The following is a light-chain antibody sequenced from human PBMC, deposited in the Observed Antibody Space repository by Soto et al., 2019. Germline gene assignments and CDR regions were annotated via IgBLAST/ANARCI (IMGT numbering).Light chain of an antibody. J-gene: IGLJ3*02. Sequence: QSVLTQPASVSGSLGQSITISCTGTSSDIGSHNFVSWYQQRPGKAPKLMIFEVTKRPSGVSNRFSASKSGNTASLTISGVQAEDEADYYCCSYAGTTTWVFGGGTKLTVL. CDR3: CSYAGTTTWV. CDR2: EVT. CDR1: SSDIGSHNF. V-gene: IGLV2-23*02.